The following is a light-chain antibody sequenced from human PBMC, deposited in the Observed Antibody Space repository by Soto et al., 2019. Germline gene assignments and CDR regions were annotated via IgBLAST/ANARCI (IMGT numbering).Light chain of an antibody. CDR1: SSDVGDYNY. Sequence: QSALTQPASVSGSPGQSITISCTGTSSDVGDYNYVSWYQQHPGKAPKLMIYDVSIRPSGVSNRFSGSKSGHTASLTISGLQAEDEADYYCSSYTSSSSYVYATGTKLTVL. CDR3: SSYTSSSSYV. J-gene: IGLJ1*01. CDR2: DVS. V-gene: IGLV2-14*01.